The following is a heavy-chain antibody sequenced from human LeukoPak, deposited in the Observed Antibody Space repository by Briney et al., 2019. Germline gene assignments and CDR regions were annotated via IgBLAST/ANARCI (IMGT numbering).Heavy chain of an antibody. CDR2: ISWNSGSI. Sequence: GGSLRLSCVASGFTFSSNGMHWVRQAPGKGLEWVSGISWNSGSIGYADSVKGRFTISRDNAKNSLYLQMNSLRAEDMALYYCAKGTTATTFQSAYDYRGQGTLVTVSS. V-gene: IGHV3-9*03. CDR3: AKGTTATTFQSAYDY. D-gene: IGHD5-24*01. J-gene: IGHJ4*02. CDR1: GFTFSSNG.